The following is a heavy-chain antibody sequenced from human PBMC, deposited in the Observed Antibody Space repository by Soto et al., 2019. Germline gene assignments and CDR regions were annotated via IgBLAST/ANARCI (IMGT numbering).Heavy chain of an antibody. D-gene: IGHD5-12*01. V-gene: IGHV4-59*01. CDR3: ARENRYSGYDPLDY. CDR2: IYYSGST. J-gene: IGHJ4*02. CDR1: GGSISSYY. Sequence: SETLSLTCTVSGGSISSYYWSWIRQPPGKGLEWIGYIYYSGSTNYNPSLKSRVTISVDTSKNQFSLKLSSVTAADTAVYYCARENRYSGYDPLDYWGQGTLVTVS.